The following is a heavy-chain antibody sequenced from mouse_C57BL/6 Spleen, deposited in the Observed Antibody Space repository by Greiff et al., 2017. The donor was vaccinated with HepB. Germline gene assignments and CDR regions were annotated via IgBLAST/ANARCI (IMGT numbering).Heavy chain of an antibody. V-gene: IGHV1-59*01. Sequence: QVQLKQPGAELVRPGTSVKLSCKASGYTFTSYWMHWVKQRPGQGLEWIGVIDPSDSYTNYNQKFKGKATLTVDTSSSTAYMQLSSLTSEDSAVYYCARPSGYPFAYWGQGTLVTVSA. J-gene: IGHJ3*01. D-gene: IGHD3-2*02. CDR1: GYTFTSYW. CDR2: IDPSDSYT. CDR3: ARPSGYPFAY.